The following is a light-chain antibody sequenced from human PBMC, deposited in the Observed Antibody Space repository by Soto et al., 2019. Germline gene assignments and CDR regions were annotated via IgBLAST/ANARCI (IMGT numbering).Light chain of an antibody. J-gene: IGLJ1*01. CDR2: EVS. CDR1: SSDVGAYNF. Sequence: QSALTQPPSASGSPGQSVTISCTGTSSDVGAYNFVSWYQQHPGKDPKLIISEVSKRPSGVPDRFSGSKSGNTASLTVSGLQDEDEADYYCSSHAGSIHFYVFGTGTKVTVL. V-gene: IGLV2-8*01. CDR3: SSHAGSIHFYV.